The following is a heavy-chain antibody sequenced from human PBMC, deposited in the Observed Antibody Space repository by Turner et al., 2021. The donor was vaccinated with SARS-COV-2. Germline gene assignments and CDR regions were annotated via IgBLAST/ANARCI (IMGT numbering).Heavy chain of an antibody. D-gene: IGHD2-15*01. CDR1: GFTFSSYG. CDR3: AKGGGPYCSGGSCYPGSFDY. Sequence: QLVESGGGVVQLGRPLSSSCQAPGFTFSSYGMHWVRQAPGKGLEWVAVISYDGSNKYYGDSVKGRFTISRDNSKNTLYLQMNSLRAEDTAVYYCAKGGGPYCSGGSCYPGSFDYWGQGTLVTVSS. J-gene: IGHJ4*02. V-gene: IGHV3-30*18. CDR2: ISYDGSNK.